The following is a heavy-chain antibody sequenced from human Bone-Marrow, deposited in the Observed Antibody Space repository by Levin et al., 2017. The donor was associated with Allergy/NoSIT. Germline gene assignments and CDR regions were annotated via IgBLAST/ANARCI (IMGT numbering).Heavy chain of an antibody. CDR1: GFTFSSYS. CDR3: ARAGGATSSSGYFYYAMDV. J-gene: IGHJ6*02. CDR2: ISGSSMTI. Sequence: GGSLRLSCAASGFTFSSYSMNWVRQAPGKGLEWISYISGSSMTIYYADSGKGRFTISRDNAKISLYLQMNSLRGEDTAVYYCARAGGATSSSGYFYYAMDVWGQGTTVTVSS. V-gene: IGHV3-48*04. D-gene: IGHD1-26*01.